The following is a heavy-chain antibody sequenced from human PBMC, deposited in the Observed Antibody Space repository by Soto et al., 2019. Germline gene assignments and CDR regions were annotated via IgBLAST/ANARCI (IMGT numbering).Heavy chain of an antibody. V-gene: IGHV3-20*04. Sequence: SGGSLRLSCAASGFTFDDYGMSWVRQAPGKGLEWVSGINWNGGSTGYADSVKGRFTISRDNAKNSLYLQMNSLRAEDTALYYCARVGYDFWSGPYGMDVWGQGTTVTVSS. D-gene: IGHD3-3*01. CDR2: INWNGGST. CDR3: ARVGYDFWSGPYGMDV. J-gene: IGHJ6*02. CDR1: GFTFDDYG.